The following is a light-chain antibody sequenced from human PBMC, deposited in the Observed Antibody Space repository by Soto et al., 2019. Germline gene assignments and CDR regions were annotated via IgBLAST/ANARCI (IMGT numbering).Light chain of an antibody. J-gene: IGLJ1*01. CDR3: SSYAGSNHFV. CDR1: SSDVGGYNY. CDR2: EVS. V-gene: IGLV2-8*01. Sequence: QSALTQPPSASGSPGQSVTISCTGTSSDVGGYNYFSWYQQHPDKAPKLMIYEVSKRPSGVPDRFSGSKSGNTASLTVSGLQAEDEADYYCSSYAGSNHFVFGTGTKLTVL.